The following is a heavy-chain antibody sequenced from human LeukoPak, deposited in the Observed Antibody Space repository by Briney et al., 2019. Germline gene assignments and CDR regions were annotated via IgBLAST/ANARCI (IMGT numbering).Heavy chain of an antibody. CDR3: AKGLLSNSQRGYFDC. D-gene: IGHD1-26*01. J-gene: IGHJ4*02. CDR1: GFTVSSNY. V-gene: IGHV3-53*04. CDR2: IYSGGST. Sequence: GGSLRLSCAASGFTVSSNYMSWVRQAPGKGLEWVSVIYSGGSTYYADSVKGRFTISRHNSKNTLYLQMNSLRIEDTAVYYCAKGLLSNSQRGYFDCWGQGALVSVSS.